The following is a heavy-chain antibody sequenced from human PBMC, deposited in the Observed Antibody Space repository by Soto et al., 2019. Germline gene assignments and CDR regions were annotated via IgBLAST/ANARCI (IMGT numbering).Heavy chain of an antibody. V-gene: IGHV3-33*01. J-gene: IGHJ4*02. Sequence: QVQLVESGGGVVQPGRSLRLSCAASGFTFSSNGMHWVRQAPGKGLEWVAVIWSDGSEKYYADSVKGRFSISRDNSKNNLYLHVDSLRAEDKAVDCCARDLGRINCGAVYLVYWGEGTMVTVAS. D-gene: IGHD2-21*01. CDR1: GFTFSSNG. CDR2: IWSDGSEK. CDR3: ARDLGRINCGAVYLVY.